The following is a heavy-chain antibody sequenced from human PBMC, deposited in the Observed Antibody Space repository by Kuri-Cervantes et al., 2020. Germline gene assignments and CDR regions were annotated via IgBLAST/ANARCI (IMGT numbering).Heavy chain of an antibody. CDR2: SKSKTDGGTT. V-gene: IGHV3-15*01. CDR1: GFTFSNAW. Sequence: GGSLRLSCAASGFTFSNAWMSWVRQAPGKGLEWVGRSKSKTDGGTTDYAAPVKGRFTISRDDSKNTLYLQMNSLRAEDTAVYYCARAARRPYSYYFDYWGQGTLVTVSS. CDR3: ARAARRPYSYYFDY. D-gene: IGHD2-15*01. J-gene: IGHJ4*02.